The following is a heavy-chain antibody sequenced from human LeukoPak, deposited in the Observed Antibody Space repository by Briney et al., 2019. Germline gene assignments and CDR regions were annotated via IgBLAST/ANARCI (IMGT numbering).Heavy chain of an antibody. J-gene: IGHJ4*02. Sequence: ASVKVSCKTSGYTFSSYGADWVRQAPGQGLEWMGWSSPYKGDSKFAEKFQGRVTMTTDTSTSTAFMELRSLRSDDTGVYYCARVSYNTGWNGGYWGQGTLVTVSS. D-gene: IGHD6-19*01. CDR3: ARVSYNTGWNGGY. V-gene: IGHV1-18*01. CDR1: GYTFSSYG. CDR2: SSPYKGDS.